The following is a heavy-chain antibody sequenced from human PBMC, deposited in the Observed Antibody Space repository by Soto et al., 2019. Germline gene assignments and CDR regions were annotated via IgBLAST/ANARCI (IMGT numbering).Heavy chain of an antibody. V-gene: IGHV3-21*06. CDR2: ISSTTNYI. CDR1: GFTFTRYS. CDR3: AREAEDLTSNFDY. Sequence: GGTLRLSCAASGFTFTRYSMNWVRQAPGKGLEWVSSISSTTNYIYYGDSMKGRFTISRDNAKNSLYLEMNSLRAEDTAVYYCAREAEDLTSNFDYWGQGTLVTVAS. J-gene: IGHJ4*02.